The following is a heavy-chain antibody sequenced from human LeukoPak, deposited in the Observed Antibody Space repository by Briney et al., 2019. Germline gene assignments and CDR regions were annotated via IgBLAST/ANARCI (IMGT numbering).Heavy chain of an antibody. CDR2: AYYSGST. CDR3: ARQNPGDYVPDFDY. Sequence: SETLSLTCTVSGGSISSSSYYWGWIRQPPGKGLEWIGSAYYSGSTYHNPSLKSRVTISVDTSKNQFSLKLSSVTAADTAVYYCARQNPGDYVPDFDYWGQGTLVTVSS. J-gene: IGHJ4*02. D-gene: IGHD4-17*01. V-gene: IGHV4-39*01. CDR1: GGSISSSSYY.